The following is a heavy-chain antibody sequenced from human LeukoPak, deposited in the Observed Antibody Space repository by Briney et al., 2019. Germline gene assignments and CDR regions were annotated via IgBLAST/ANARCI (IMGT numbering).Heavy chain of an antibody. CDR2: ISWNSGSI. Sequence: GRSLRLSCAASGFTFDDYAMQWVRQAPGRGLEWVSGISWNSGSIGYADSVKGRFTISRDNAKNSLYLQMNSLRAEDTALSYCAKSTGYSYGPFDYWGQGTLVTVSS. V-gene: IGHV3-9*01. CDR3: AKSTGYSYGPFDY. D-gene: IGHD5-18*01. J-gene: IGHJ4*02. CDR1: GFTFDDYA.